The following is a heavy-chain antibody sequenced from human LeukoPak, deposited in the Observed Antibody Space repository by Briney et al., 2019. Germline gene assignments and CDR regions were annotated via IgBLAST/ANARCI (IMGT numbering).Heavy chain of an antibody. CDR1: GDSISSYY. J-gene: IGHJ4*02. V-gene: IGHV4-4*07. CDR3: ARAPIGSHADY. D-gene: IGHD1-26*01. Sequence: SETLSLTCTVSGDSISSYYWSWIRQPAGKGLEWIGRISTSGGTNYNPSLTSRVTISVDKSKNHISLKVNSVTAADTAVYYWARAPIGSHADYWGQGILVTVSS. CDR2: ISTSGGT.